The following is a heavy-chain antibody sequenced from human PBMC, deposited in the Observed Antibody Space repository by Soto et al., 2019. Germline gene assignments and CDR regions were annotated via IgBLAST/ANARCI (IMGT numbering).Heavy chain of an antibody. CDR1: GGSVSSGVYY. Sequence: QVQLQESGPGLVKPSETLSLTCTVSGGSVSSGVYYWSWIRQPPGKGLEWIGYISYSGSTNYNPSLKIRVNISLDTSKNQFSLKLSSVTAADTAIYYCAREGSYRFDYWGQGTLVTVSS. V-gene: IGHV4-61*08. D-gene: IGHD3-16*02. CDR3: AREGSYRFDY. CDR2: ISYSGST. J-gene: IGHJ4*02.